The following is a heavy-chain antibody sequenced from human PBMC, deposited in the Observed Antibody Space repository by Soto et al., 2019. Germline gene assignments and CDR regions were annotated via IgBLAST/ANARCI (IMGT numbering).Heavy chain of an antibody. Sequence: ASVKVSCKASGYTFTGYYMHWVRQAPGQGLEWMGWINPNSGGTNYAQKFQGRVTMTRDTSISTAYMELSRLRSDDTAVYYCARNLPWELLRIRYYYYGMDVWGQGTTVTVYS. V-gene: IGHV1-2*02. CDR2: INPNSGGT. CDR1: GYTFTGYY. CDR3: ARNLPWELLRIRYYYYGMDV. J-gene: IGHJ6*02. D-gene: IGHD1-26*01.